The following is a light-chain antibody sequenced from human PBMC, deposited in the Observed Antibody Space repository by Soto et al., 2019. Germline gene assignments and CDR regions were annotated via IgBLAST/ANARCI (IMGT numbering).Light chain of an antibody. CDR3: QQRSRSII. CDR1: QSIANY. CDR2: DVS. Sequence: EIVVTKSQVAGCLTLEERATLSCRASQSIANYLAWYQQRPGQAPRLLIYDVSIWATGVPARFSVRWSRTYFTLILCSLASEDFAVYYWQQRSRSIIVGQGTQLDIK. J-gene: IGKJ5*01. V-gene: IGKV3-11*01.